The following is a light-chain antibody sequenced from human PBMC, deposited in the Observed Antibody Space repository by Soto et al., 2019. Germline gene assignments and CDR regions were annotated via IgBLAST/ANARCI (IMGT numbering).Light chain of an antibody. Sequence: QSARTPPASVSGPPGQSITISCTVTSSDVGGYNYVSWYQQHPDKVPKLIIYDVSNRPSGVSNRFSGSKSGNTASLTISGLQAEDDALYYCSSYTSSSTVVFGGGTKVTVL. J-gene: IGLJ3*02. CDR2: DVS. CDR1: SSDVGGYNY. V-gene: IGLV2-14*01. CDR3: SSYTSSSTVV.